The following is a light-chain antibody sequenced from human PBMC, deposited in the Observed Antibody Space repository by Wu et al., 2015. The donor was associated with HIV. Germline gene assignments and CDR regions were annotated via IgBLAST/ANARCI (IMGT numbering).Light chain of an antibody. CDR3: QQLNSFPLT. Sequence: AIQLTQSPSSLSASIGDRVNITCRASQDIFTYLARYQQTPGKAPRVLIYDASTLQSGVPSRFSGSGSGADFTLTISGLQREDFAVYFCQQLNSFPLTFGQGSRLEI. CDR1: QDIFTY. V-gene: IGKV1-13*02. CDR2: DAS. J-gene: IGKJ5*01.